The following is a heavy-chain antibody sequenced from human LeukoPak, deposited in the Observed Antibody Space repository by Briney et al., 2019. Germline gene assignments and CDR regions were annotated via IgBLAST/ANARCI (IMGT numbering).Heavy chain of an antibody. CDR1: GYTFANYG. CDR3: ARDLALYCSTTSCQDAYDF. J-gene: IGHJ3*01. CDR2: ISAYHGVT. D-gene: IGHD2-2*01. Sequence: ASVKVSCKASGYTFANYGLSWVRQAPGQGLEWMGWISAYHGVTNYAQTLQGRVTMTTDTSTSTAYMELRSLRSDDTAVYYCARDLALYCSTTSCQDAYDFWGQGAKVTVSS. V-gene: IGHV1-18*01.